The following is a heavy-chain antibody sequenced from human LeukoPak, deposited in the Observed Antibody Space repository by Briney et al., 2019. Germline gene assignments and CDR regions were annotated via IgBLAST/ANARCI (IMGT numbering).Heavy chain of an antibody. J-gene: IGHJ5*02. CDR2: INHSGST. D-gene: IGHD6-13*01. Sequence: SETLSLTCTVSGGSISSYYWNWIRQPPGKRLEWIGEINHSGSTNYNPSLKSRVTISVDTSKNQFSLKLSSVTAADTAVYYCARRGSSSWYGGWFDPWGQGTLVTVSS. CDR3: ARRGSSSWYGGWFDP. V-gene: IGHV4-34*01. CDR1: GGSISSYY.